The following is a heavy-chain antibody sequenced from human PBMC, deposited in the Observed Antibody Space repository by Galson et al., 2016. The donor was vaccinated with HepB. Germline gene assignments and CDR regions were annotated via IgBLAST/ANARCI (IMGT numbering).Heavy chain of an antibody. J-gene: IGHJ4*02. D-gene: IGHD3-16*02. V-gene: IGHV3-30-3*01. CDR2: ISFDGSNN. CDR1: GFTFSSYA. CDR3: ARDDDYVWGTYRYTRTVPQYYFDY. Sequence: SLRLSCAASGFTFSSYAMHWVRQAPGKGLEWVAVISFDGSNNFYADAVKGRCTISRDNSKNTLYLQMNSMRAEDTAVYNCARDDDYVWGTYRYTRTVPQYYFDYWGQGTLGTVSS.